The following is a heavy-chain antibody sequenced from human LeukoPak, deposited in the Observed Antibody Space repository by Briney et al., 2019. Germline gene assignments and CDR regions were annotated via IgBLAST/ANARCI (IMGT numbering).Heavy chain of an antibody. CDR2: ISWNSGSI. CDR1: GFTFDDYA. V-gene: IGHV3-9*01. CDR3: ARATRGAPTGDY. Sequence: GGSLRLSCAASGFTFDDYAMHWVRQAPGKGLEWVSGISWNSGSIDYGDSVKGRFTISRDNAKNSLYLQMNSLRAKDTAVYYCARATRGAPTGDYWGQGTLVTVSS. D-gene: IGHD3-10*01. J-gene: IGHJ4*02.